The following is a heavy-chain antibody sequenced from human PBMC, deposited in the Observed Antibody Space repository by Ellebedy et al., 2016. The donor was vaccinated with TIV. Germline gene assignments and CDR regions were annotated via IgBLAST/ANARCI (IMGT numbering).Heavy chain of an antibody. CDR3: ARSFSSSWSPTRRYMDV. Sequence: SETLSLXXTVSGGSISSGGYYWSWIRQHPGKGLEWIGYIYYSGSTYYNPSLKSRVTISVDTSKNQFSLKLSSVTAADTAVYYCARSFSSSWSPTRRYMDVWGKGTTVTVSS. CDR1: GGSISSGGYY. D-gene: IGHD6-13*01. V-gene: IGHV4-31*03. J-gene: IGHJ6*03. CDR2: IYYSGST.